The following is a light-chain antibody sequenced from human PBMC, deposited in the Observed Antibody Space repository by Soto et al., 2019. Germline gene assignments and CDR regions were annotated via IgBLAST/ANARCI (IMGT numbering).Light chain of an antibody. CDR2: DAS. J-gene: IGKJ3*01. V-gene: IGKV1-5*01. CDR3: QQYNSYAFT. Sequence: DIQMTQSPSTLSASVGDRVTITCRASQSISSWLAWYQQKPGKAPKLLIYDASSLESGVPSRFSGSGSGTEFTLTISCLQPDDFSTYYCQQYNSYAFTVGPGTKVDIK. CDR1: QSISSW.